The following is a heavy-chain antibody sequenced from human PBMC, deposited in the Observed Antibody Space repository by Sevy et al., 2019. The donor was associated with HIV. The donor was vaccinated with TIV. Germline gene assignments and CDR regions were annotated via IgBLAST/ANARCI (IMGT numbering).Heavy chain of an antibody. CDR2: ISGSGGST. J-gene: IGHJ4*02. D-gene: IGHD3-22*01. CDR1: GFTFSSYA. CDR3: AKVTIVVVINPYCDY. Sequence: GGSLRLSCAASGFTFSSYAMSWVRQAPGKGLEWVSAISGSGGSTYYADSVKGRFTISRDNSKNTLYLQMNSLRAEDTAVYYCAKVTIVVVINPYCDYWGQGTLVTVSS. V-gene: IGHV3-23*01.